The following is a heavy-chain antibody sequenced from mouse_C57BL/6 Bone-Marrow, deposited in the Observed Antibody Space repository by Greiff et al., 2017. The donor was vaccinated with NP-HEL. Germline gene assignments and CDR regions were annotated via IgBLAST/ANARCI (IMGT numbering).Heavy chain of an antibody. V-gene: IGHV1-55*01. CDR3: ARGTPIYYDYDGVYAMDY. CDR1: GYTFTSYW. Sequence: VQLQQPGAELVKPGASVKMSCKASGYTFTSYWITWVKQRPGQGLEWIGDIYPGSGSTNYNEKFKSKATLTVDTSSSTAYMQLSSLTSEDSAVYYCARGTPIYYDYDGVYAMDYWGQGTSVTVSS. D-gene: IGHD2-4*01. J-gene: IGHJ4*01. CDR2: IYPGSGST.